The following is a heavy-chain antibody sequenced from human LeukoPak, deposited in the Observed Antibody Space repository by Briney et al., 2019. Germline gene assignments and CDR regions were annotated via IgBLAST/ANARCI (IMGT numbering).Heavy chain of an antibody. Sequence: GASVKLSCKASGGTFTSYAISWVRQAPGQGLEWMGGISPFYGTANYAQKFQGRITIIGDKSTSTAYMELSRLRSEDTAVYYCAREGPKLRYSSSWYHEYFQHWGRGTLVTVSS. J-gene: IGHJ1*01. CDR3: AREGPKLRYSSSWYHEYFQH. D-gene: IGHD6-13*01. V-gene: IGHV1-69*06. CDR1: GGTFTSYA. CDR2: ISPFYGTA.